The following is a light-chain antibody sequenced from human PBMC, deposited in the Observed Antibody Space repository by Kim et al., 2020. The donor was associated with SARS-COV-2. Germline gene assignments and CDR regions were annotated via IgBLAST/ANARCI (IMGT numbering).Light chain of an antibody. J-gene: IGKJ4*01. CDR3: QQYVGFPVT. CDR1: QDVDSTQ. V-gene: IGKV3-20*01. CDR2: GAS. Sequence: SPGEGATHYCRASQDVDSTQLAWFQQKPGQAPRLVIYGASIRAIGIPDRFSGSGSGTDFTLTITGLEPEDFAVYFCQQYVGFPVTFGGGTRVEIK.